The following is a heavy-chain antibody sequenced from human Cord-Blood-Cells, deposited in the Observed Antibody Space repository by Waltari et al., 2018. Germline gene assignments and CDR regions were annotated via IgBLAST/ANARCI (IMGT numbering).Heavy chain of an antibody. CDR1: GGTLSSYA. Sequence: QVQLVQSGAEVKKHGSSVKVSCKASGGTLSSYAISGVRQAPGQGLEWMGRIIPILGTANYAQNFQGRVTITADEPTSTAYMELSSLRSEDTAVYYCARGDAFDIWGQGTMVTVSS. V-gene: IGHV1-69*18. CDR2: IIPILGTA. CDR3: ARGDAFDI. J-gene: IGHJ3*02.